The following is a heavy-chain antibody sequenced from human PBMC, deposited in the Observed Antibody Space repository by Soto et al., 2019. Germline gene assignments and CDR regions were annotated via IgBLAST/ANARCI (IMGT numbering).Heavy chain of an antibody. Sequence: QVQLVQSGAEVRKPGSSVKVSCKASGGTFSRHAISWVRQAPGQGLEWMGGIIPIFGTANYAQKFQGRVTITADESTSTAYMELSSLRSEDTAVYYCARDRPYCSGGSCYSSGVDYWGQGTLVTVSS. CDR1: GGTFSRHA. V-gene: IGHV1-69*01. D-gene: IGHD2-15*01. J-gene: IGHJ4*02. CDR2: IIPIFGTA. CDR3: ARDRPYCSGGSCYSSGVDY.